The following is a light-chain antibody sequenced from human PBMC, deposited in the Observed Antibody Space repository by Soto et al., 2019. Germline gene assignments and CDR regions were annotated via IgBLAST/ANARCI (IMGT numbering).Light chain of an antibody. V-gene: IGLV1-44*01. CDR2: SNN. CDR1: SSNIGSNT. J-gene: IGLJ3*02. CDR3: AAWDDSLNGWV. Sequence: QPVLTQPPSASGTPGQRVFISCSGSSSNIGSNTVNWYQQLPGAAPKLLIYSNNQRPSGVPDRFSGSKSGTSASLAISGLQSEDEADYYCAAWDDSLNGWVFGGGTKLTVL.